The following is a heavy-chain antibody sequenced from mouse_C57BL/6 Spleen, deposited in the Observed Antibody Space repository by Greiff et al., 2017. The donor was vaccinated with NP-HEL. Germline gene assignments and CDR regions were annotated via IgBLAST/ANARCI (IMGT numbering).Heavy chain of an antibody. CDR3: TGNDGDY. J-gene: IGHJ2*01. CDR2: IDPETGGT. Sequence: QVQLKQSGAELVRPGASVTLSCKASGYTFTDYEMHWVKQTPVHGLEWIGAIDPETGGTAYNQKFKGKAILTADKSSSTAYMELRSLTSEDSAVYYCTGNDGDYWGQGTTLTVSS. CDR1: GYTFTDYE. V-gene: IGHV1-15*01.